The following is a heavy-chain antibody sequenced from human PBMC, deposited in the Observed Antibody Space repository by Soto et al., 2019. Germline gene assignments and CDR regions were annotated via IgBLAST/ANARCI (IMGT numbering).Heavy chain of an antibody. CDR1: GFTFSSYW. J-gene: IGHJ6*02. CDR3: ARALGDDDFWSGYHQYDPYYYYGMDV. D-gene: IGHD3-3*01. CDR2: IKQDGSEK. V-gene: IGHV3-7*04. Sequence: PGGSLRLSCAASGFTFSSYWMSWVRQAPGKGLEWVANIKQDGSEKYYVDSVKGRFTISRDNAKNSLYLQMNSLRAEDTAVYYCARALGDDDFWSGYHQYDPYYYYGMDVWGQGTTVTVSS.